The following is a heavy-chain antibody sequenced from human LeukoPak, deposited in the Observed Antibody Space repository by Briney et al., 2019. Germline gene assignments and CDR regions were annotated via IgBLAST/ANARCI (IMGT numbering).Heavy chain of an antibody. Sequence: SETLSLTCTVSGGSISSSSYYWGWIRQPPGKGLEWIGSIYYRGSTYYNPSLKSRVTISVDTSKNQFSLKLSSVTAADTAVYYCALLRYFDWLLYWDYWGQGTLVTVSS. D-gene: IGHD3-9*01. V-gene: IGHV4-39*01. CDR3: ALLRYFDWLLYWDY. CDR1: GGSISSSSYY. J-gene: IGHJ4*02. CDR2: IYYRGST.